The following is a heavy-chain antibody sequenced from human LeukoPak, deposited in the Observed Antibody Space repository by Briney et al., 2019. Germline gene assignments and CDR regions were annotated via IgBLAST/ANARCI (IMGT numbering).Heavy chain of an antibody. J-gene: IGHJ3*02. CDR2: SHYSGST. Sequence: SETLSLTCTVSGGSISSYYWSWIRQPPGKGLEWIGYSHYSGSTKYHPSLESRVTLSVDTSKKQLSLNLRSVTAGDTAVYYCARWGGTADPRVEAFDIGGRGTVVTVSS. CDR3: ARWGGTADPRVEAFDI. V-gene: IGHV4-59*12. D-gene: IGHD7-27*01. CDR1: GGSISSYY.